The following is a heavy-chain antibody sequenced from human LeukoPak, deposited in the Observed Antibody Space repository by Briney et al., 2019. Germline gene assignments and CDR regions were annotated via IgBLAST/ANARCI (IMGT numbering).Heavy chain of an antibody. V-gene: IGHV3-7*03. D-gene: IGHD5-18*01. CDR2: INQDGSEK. CDR3: AVERSSYGPPFDY. CDR1: GITFSRFW. J-gene: IGHJ4*02. Sequence: GGSLRLSCAASGITFSRFWMSWVRQAPGKGLQWVANINQDGSEKHYVDSVKGRFTISRDNSKNTLYLQMNSLRAEDTAVYYCAVERSSYGPPFDYWGQGTLVTVSS.